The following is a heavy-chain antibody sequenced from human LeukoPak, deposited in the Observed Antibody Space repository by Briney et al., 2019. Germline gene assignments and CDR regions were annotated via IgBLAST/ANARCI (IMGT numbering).Heavy chain of an antibody. V-gene: IGHV3-23*01. CDR1: GFTFSSYG. D-gene: IGHD3-22*01. CDR2: ISGSGGST. CDR3: AKDLSYYYDSSGYYPFDY. J-gene: IGHJ4*02. Sequence: GGSLRLSCAASGFTFSSYGMSWVRQAPGKGLEWVSAISGSGGSTYYADSVKGRFTISRDNSKNTLYLQMNSLRAEDTAVYYCAKDLSYYYDSSGYYPFDYWGQGTLVTVSS.